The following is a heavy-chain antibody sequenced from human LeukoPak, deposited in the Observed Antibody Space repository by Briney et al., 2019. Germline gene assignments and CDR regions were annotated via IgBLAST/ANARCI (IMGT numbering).Heavy chain of an antibody. CDR3: AKAAGYSTIYWFDP. D-gene: IGHD6-13*01. J-gene: IGHJ5*02. CDR1: GGSIRSSH. CDR2: IYYSGTS. V-gene: IGHV4-59*01. Sequence: PSEALSLTCTVSGGSIRSSHWSWIRQPPGKGLEFIGYIYYSGTSNYNPSLKSRVTMSVDTSNNQFSLKLNSVTAADTAVYYCAKAAGYSTIYWFDPWGQGTLVTVSS.